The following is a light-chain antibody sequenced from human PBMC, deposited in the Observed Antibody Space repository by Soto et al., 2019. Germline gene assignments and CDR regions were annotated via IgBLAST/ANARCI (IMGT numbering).Light chain of an antibody. CDR1: QSISSW. CDR2: DAY. J-gene: IGKJ4*01. V-gene: IGKV1-5*01. Sequence: DIQMTQSPSSLSASVGDRVTITCRASQSISSWLAWYQQKPGKAPKLLIFDAYSLECGVPSRFSGSRSGTEFTLTITSLQPDDYATYYCQQYNSYSPLTFGGGTKVDIK. CDR3: QQYNSYSPLT.